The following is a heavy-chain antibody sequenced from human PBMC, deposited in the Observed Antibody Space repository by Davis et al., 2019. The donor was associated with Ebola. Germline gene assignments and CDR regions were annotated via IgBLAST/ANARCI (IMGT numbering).Heavy chain of an antibody. CDR2: ISWDGGST. D-gene: IGHD6-13*01. CDR3: ARNNRPRRVSAAGNY. J-gene: IGHJ4*02. CDR1: GFTFDDYT. V-gene: IGHV3-43*01. Sequence: GESLKISCAASGFTFDDYTMHWVRQAPGKGLEWVSLISWDGGSTYYADSVKGRFTISRDNSKNSLYLQMNSLRTEDTALYYCARNNRPRRVSAAGNYWGQGTLVTVSS.